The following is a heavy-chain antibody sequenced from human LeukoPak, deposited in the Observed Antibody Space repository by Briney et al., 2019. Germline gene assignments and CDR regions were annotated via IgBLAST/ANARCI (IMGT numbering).Heavy chain of an antibody. Sequence: GGSLRLSCAASGFTFSSYWMHWVRQVPGKGLVWVSRINGDGSTISYADSVKGRFTISRDNARNTLYPQMNSLRAEDTAVYYCARGENTYIDYWGQGTLVTVSS. CDR2: INGDGSTI. V-gene: IGHV3-74*01. CDR3: ARGENTYIDY. J-gene: IGHJ4*02. CDR1: GFTFSSYW. D-gene: IGHD3-16*01.